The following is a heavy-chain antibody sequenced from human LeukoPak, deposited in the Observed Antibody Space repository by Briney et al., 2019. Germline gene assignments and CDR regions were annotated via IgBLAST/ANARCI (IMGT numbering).Heavy chain of an antibody. Sequence: PGGSLRLSCAASGFTFSSYGMHWVRQAPGKGLEWVAVIWYDGSNKYYADSVKGRFTISRDNSKNTLYLQMNSLRAEDTAAYYCARGLGTYYDILTGYYAGFDYWGQGTLVTVSS. J-gene: IGHJ4*02. V-gene: IGHV3-33*01. CDR1: GFTFSSYG. CDR2: IWYDGSNK. D-gene: IGHD3-9*01. CDR3: ARGLGTYYDILTGYYAGFDY.